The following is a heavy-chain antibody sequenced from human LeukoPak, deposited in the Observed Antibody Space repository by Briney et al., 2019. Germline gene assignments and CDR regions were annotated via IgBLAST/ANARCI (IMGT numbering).Heavy chain of an antibody. J-gene: IGHJ4*02. Sequence: TSETLSLTCTVSGGSISSSSYYWGWIRQPPGKGLEWIGSIYYSGSTYYNPSLKSRFTISVDTSKNQFSRKLSSVTAADTAVYYCARATKPYGSGSGFDYWGQGTLVTVSS. CDR3: ARATKPYGSGSGFDY. V-gene: IGHV4-39*07. CDR2: IYYSGST. D-gene: IGHD3-10*01. CDR1: GGSISSSSYY.